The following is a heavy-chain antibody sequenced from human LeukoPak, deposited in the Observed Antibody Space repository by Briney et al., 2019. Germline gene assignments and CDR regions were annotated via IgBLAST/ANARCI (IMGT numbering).Heavy chain of an antibody. CDR2: INHSGST. J-gene: IGHJ4*02. CDR1: GGSFGGYY. D-gene: IGHD3-10*01. V-gene: IGHV4-34*01. Sequence: SETLSLTCAVYGGSFGGYYWSWIRQPPGKGLEWIGEINHSGSTNYNPSLKSRVTISVDTSKNQFSLKLSSVTAADTAVYYCARMVRGVYFDYWGQGTLVTVSS. CDR3: ARMVRGVYFDY.